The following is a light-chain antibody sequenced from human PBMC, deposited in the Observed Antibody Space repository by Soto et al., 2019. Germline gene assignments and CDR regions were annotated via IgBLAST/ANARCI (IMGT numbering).Light chain of an antibody. CDR2: GAS. J-gene: IGKJ4*01. CDR1: QSVSSSY. V-gene: IGKV3-20*01. CDR3: QPYNNWPLT. Sequence: EIVLTQSPATLSLSPGERATLSCRASQSVSSSYLAWYQQKPGQAPRLLISGASSRATGIPDRFSGSGSGTDFTLTISRLEPEDFAVYYCQPYNNWPLTFGGGTKV.